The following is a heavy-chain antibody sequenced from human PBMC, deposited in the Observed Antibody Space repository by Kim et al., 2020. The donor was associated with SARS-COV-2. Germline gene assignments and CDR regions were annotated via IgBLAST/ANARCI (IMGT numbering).Heavy chain of an antibody. V-gene: IGHV1-24*01. CDR3: ATYRISLVRDYGLDV. D-gene: IGHD3-10*01. CDR1: GYTLTELS. J-gene: IGHJ6*02. CDR2: FDPADGET. Sequence: ASVKVSCKVSGYTLTELSMHWVRQAPGKGLEWMVGFDPADGETIYAQKFQGRLTMTEDTSTDTAYMELSSLRSEDTAVYYCATYRISLVRDYGLDVWGQGTTATVSS.